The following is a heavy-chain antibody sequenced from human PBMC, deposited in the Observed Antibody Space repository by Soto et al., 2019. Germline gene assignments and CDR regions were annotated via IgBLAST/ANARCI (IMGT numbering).Heavy chain of an antibody. CDR1: GGTFSSYA. Sequence: ASVKVSCKASGGTFSSYAISWVRQAPGQGLEWMGGIIPIFGTANYAQKFQGRVTITADESTSTAYMELSSLRSEDTAVYYCARFKKVGATFFDYWGQGTPVPVYS. CDR2: IIPIFGTA. D-gene: IGHD1-26*01. J-gene: IGHJ4*02. V-gene: IGHV1-69*13. CDR3: ARFKKVGATFFDY.